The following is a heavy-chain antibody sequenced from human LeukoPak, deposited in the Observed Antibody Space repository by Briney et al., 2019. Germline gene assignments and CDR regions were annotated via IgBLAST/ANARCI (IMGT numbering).Heavy chain of an antibody. CDR1: GGSVSSYY. CDR2: IYTSGST. Sequence: PSETLSLTCTVSGGSVSSYYWTWIRQPAGKGMEWIGRIYTSGSTNYNPSLKSRITISVDKSKNQFSLRLNSVTAADTAVYYCAGYSSYYGHFDYWGQGTLVTVSS. CDR3: AGYSSYYGHFDY. D-gene: IGHD6-19*01. J-gene: IGHJ4*02. V-gene: IGHV4-4*07.